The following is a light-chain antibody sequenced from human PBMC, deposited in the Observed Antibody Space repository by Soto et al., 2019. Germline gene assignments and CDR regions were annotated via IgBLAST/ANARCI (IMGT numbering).Light chain of an antibody. CDR3: SSYTSSSTPVV. V-gene: IGLV2-14*01. Sequence: QSALTQRASVSGSPGQSITISCTGTSSDVGGYNYVSWYQQHPGKAPKLMIYDVSNRPSGVSNRFSGSKSGNTASLTISGLQAEDEADYYCSSYTSSSTPVVFGEGTKLTVL. CDR2: DVS. CDR1: SSDVGGYNY. J-gene: IGLJ2*01.